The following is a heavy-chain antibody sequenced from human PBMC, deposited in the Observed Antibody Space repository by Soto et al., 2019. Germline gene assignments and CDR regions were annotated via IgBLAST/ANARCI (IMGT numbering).Heavy chain of an antibody. Sequence: QVQLQESGPGLVKPSETLSLTCTVSGASVSSGSRYWTWMRQPPGKELEWIGNISSSAGNNYSPRRKGRDIISLATSKNQSTRILSSVAAADTAVYCCARELGKRGMDVWGQGTTVTVSS. CDR3: ARELGKRGMDV. CDR2: ISSSAGN. CDR1: GASVSSGSRY. D-gene: IGHD3-16*01. J-gene: IGHJ6*02. V-gene: IGHV4-61*01.